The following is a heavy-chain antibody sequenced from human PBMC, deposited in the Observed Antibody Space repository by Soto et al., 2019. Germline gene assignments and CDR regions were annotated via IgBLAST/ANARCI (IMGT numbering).Heavy chain of an antibody. Sequence: GGSLRLSCAASGFTFSTYTLNWVRQAPGKGLEWVSSISSGTSSIYYADSVKGRFTISRDNAKNSLYLQMNSLRVEDTAVYYCARVGGYCSSTTCYYFDYWGQGTLVTVSS. CDR2: ISSGTSSI. J-gene: IGHJ4*02. D-gene: IGHD2-2*01. V-gene: IGHV3-21*01. CDR1: GFTFSTYT. CDR3: ARVGGYCSSTTCYYFDY.